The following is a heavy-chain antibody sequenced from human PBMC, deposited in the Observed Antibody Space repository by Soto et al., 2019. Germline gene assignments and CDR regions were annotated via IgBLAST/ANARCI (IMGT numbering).Heavy chain of an antibody. V-gene: IGHV3-48*02. J-gene: IGHJ4*02. D-gene: IGHD5-18*01. CDR1: GFTFSSHS. CDR3: ARAIRGFSYVVDY. Sequence: EVQLVESGGGLIQPGGSLRLSCAASGFTFSSHSINWVRQAPGKGLEWVSYISGSGATKYYADSVKGRFTISRDNARNSLYLQMSSLSYEDTAVYYWARAIRGFSYVVDYWGQGTLVTVSS. CDR2: ISGSGATK.